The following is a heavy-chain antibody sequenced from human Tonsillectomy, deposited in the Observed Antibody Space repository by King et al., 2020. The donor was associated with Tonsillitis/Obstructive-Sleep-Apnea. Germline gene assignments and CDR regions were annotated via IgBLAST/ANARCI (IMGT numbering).Heavy chain of an antibody. V-gene: IGHV3-33*01. CDR1: GFIFRTYG. D-gene: IGHD1-7*01. CDR2: IWYDGSNK. CDR3: AREETGTEGAFDI. J-gene: IGHJ3*02. Sequence: VQLVESGGGVVQPGRSLRLSCAASGFIFRTYGMHWVRQAPGKGLEWVAVIWYDGSNKYYGDSVKGRFTISRDNSKKTLYLQMNSLRAEDTAVYYCAREETGTEGAFDIWGQGTMVTVSS.